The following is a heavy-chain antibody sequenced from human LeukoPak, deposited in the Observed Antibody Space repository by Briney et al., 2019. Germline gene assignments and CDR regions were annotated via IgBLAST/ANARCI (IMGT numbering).Heavy chain of an antibody. CDR1: GGSVRSYY. Sequence: SETLSLTCTVSGGSVRSYYWSWIRQPPGEGLEWIAYIHNSGRTNYNPSIKSRLTISVDTSKNQFSLKLRSVTAADTAVYYCVRDWEGFNFDIWGQGTTVTVSS. CDR3: VRDWEGFNFDI. V-gene: IGHV4-59*02. CDR2: IHNSGRT. J-gene: IGHJ3*02. D-gene: IGHD1-26*01.